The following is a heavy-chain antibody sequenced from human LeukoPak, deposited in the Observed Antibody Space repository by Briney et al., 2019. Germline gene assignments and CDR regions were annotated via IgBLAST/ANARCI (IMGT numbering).Heavy chain of an antibody. Sequence: PSETLSLTCAVYGGSFSGYYWSWIRQPPGKGLKWIGEINHSGSTNYNPSLKSRVTISVDTSKNQFSLKLSSVTAADTAVYYCARGLYCSSTSCYGPYYYYMDVWGKGTTVTVSS. CDR3: ARGLYCSSTSCYGPYYYYMDV. CDR2: INHSGST. J-gene: IGHJ6*03. V-gene: IGHV4-34*01. D-gene: IGHD2-2*01. CDR1: GGSFSGYY.